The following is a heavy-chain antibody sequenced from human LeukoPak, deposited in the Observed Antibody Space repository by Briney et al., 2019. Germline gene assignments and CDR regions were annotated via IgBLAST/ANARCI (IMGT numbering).Heavy chain of an antibody. Sequence: SETLSLTCAVDGGSFSGYYWSWIRQPPGKGLEWIGEINHSGSTNYNPSLKSRVTISVDTSKNQFSLKLSSVTAADTAVYYCARGSQDYYDSSGYGAFDYWGQGTLVTVSS. CDR2: INHSGST. J-gene: IGHJ4*02. CDR1: GGSFSGYY. CDR3: ARGSQDYYDSSGYGAFDY. V-gene: IGHV4-34*01. D-gene: IGHD3-22*01.